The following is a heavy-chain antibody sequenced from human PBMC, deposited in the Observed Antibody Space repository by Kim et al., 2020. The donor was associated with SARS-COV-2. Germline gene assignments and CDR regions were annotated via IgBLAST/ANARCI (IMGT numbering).Heavy chain of an antibody. CDR3: ARFAEGSSPEGFDF. V-gene: IGHV7-4-1*02. J-gene: IGHJ4*02. Sequence: AQGFAGRFVFSVDTSVSTTYLQITSLKAEDTAVYYCARFAEGSSPEGFDFWGQGTLVTVSS. D-gene: IGHD6-6*01.